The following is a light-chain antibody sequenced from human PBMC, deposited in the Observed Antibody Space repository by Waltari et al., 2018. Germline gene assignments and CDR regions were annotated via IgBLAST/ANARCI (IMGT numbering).Light chain of an antibody. CDR2: DVS. CDR1: SNALGAYKY. Sequence: QSALTQPRSVSGSPGQSVTFSCTGTSNALGAYKYLSWHQQHPGKAPKLMIYDVSKRPSGVPDRFSASKSGNTASLTISGLQAEDEADYYCCSYTGTYTHWVFGGGTKLTVL. V-gene: IGLV2-11*01. J-gene: IGLJ3*02. CDR3: CSYTGTYTHWV.